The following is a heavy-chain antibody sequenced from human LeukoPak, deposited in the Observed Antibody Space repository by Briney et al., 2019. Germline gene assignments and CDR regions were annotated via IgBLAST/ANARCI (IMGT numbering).Heavy chain of an antibody. Sequence: GASVKVSCKASGYTFTGYYMHWVRQAPGQGLEWMGRINPNSGGTNYAQKFQGRVTMTRDTSISTAYMELSRLRSDDTAVYYCARDGTIYYYYMDVWGKGTTVTVSS. CDR1: GYTFTGYY. CDR2: INPNSGGT. CDR3: ARDGTIYYYYMDV. J-gene: IGHJ6*03. V-gene: IGHV1-2*06. D-gene: IGHD3-9*01.